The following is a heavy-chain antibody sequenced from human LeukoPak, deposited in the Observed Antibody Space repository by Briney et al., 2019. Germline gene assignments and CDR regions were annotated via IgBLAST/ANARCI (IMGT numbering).Heavy chain of an antibody. V-gene: IGHV4-59*01. CDR3: ARDETNGFLDY. D-gene: IGHD3-3*01. J-gene: IGHJ4*02. CDR2: IYYSGST. Sequence: SETLSLTCTVSGGSISSYYWSWIRQPPGKGLEWIGYIYYSGSTNYNPSLKSRVTISVDTSKNQFSLKLSSVTAADTAVYYCARDETNGFLDYWRQGTLVTVSS. CDR1: GGSISSYY.